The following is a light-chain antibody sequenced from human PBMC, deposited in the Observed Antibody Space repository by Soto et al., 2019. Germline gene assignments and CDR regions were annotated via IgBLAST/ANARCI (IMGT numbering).Light chain of an antibody. CDR1: SNDIGTYNY. CDR2: DVS. J-gene: IGLJ1*01. Sequence: QSVLPQPASVSGSPGQSITISCTGTSNDIGTYNYVSWYQHHPDKAPKLMIYDVSHRPSGVSNRFSGSKSGNTASLTISGLQAEDEADYYCSSYTSSTTYVFGTGTKVT. V-gene: IGLV2-14*03. CDR3: SSYTSSTTYV.